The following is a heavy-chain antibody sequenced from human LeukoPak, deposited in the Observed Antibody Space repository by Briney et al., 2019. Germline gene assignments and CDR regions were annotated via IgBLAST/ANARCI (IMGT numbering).Heavy chain of an antibody. CDR1: GGSISRSNW. CDR3: ARAYSSSWYWNWFDP. Sequence: PSETLSLTCAVSGGSISRSNWWSWVRQPPGKGLEWIGEIYHSGSTYYNPSLKSRVTISVDTSKNQFSLKVSPVSAADTAVYYCARAYSSSWYWNWFDPWGQGTLVTVSS. D-gene: IGHD6-13*01. V-gene: IGHV4-4*02. J-gene: IGHJ5*02. CDR2: IYHSGST.